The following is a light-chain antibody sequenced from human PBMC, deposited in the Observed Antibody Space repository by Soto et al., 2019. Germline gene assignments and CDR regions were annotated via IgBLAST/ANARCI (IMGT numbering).Light chain of an antibody. CDR1: QSISSW. CDR2: DAS. CDR3: QQYNSYSWT. V-gene: IGKV1-5*01. J-gene: IGKJ1*01. Sequence: DIQMTQSPSTLSASVGGRVTITCRASQSISSWLAWYQQKPGKAPKLLIYDASSLESGVPSRFSGSGCGKEFTLTISSLQPEDFATYYCQQYNSYSWTFGQGTKVEIK.